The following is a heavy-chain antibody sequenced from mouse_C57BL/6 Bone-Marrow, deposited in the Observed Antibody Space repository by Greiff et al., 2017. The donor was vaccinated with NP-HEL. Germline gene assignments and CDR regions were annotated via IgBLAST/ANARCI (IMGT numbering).Heavy chain of an antibody. CDR2: INPSSGYT. J-gene: IGHJ1*03. V-gene: IGHV1-7*01. CDR1: GYTFTSYW. D-gene: IGHD2-4*01. CDR3: ARYPPLYDYGGHWYFDV. Sequence: VQLQQSGAELAKPGASVKLSCKASGYTFTSYWMHWVKQRPGQGLEWIGYINPSSGYTKYNQKFKEKATLTADKSSSTAYMQLRSLTYEDSAGSYCARYPPLYDYGGHWYFDVWGTGTTVTVSS.